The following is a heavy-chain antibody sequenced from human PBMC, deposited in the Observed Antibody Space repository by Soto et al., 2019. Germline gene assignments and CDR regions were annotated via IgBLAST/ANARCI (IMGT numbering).Heavy chain of an antibody. V-gene: IGHV4-61*01. Sequence: SETLSLTCTVSGGSVSSGSYYWSWIRHPPGKGLEWIGYIYYSGSTNYNPSLKSRVTISVDTSKNQFSLKLSSVTAADTAVYYCASNVDFWSGYPIPYYFDYWGQGTLVTVSS. CDR3: ASNVDFWSGYPIPYYFDY. D-gene: IGHD3-3*01. CDR2: IYYSGST. J-gene: IGHJ4*02. CDR1: GGSVSSGSYY.